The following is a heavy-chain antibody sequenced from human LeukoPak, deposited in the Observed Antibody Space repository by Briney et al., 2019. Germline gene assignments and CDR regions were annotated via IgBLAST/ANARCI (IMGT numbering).Heavy chain of an antibody. CDR1: GGTFNNSA. CDR2: IMPLFGTA. D-gene: IGHD6-6*01. J-gene: IGHJ4*02. CDR3: ARGVPFDY. V-gene: IGHV1-69*05. Sequence: GSSVKVSCKTSGGTFNNSAISWVRQAPGQGLEWLGGIMPLFGTAGYAQKFQGRVTITTDESTSTAYMELSSLRSEDTAVYYCARGVPFDYWGQGTLVTVSS.